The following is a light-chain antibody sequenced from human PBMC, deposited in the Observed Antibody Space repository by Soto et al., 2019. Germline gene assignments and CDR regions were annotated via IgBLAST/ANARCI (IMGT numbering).Light chain of an antibody. Sequence: QSALTQPPSAPGSPGQSVTISCTGTSSDVGTHGYVSWYQQHAGKAPKLMIYDVTKRPSGVPDRFSGSKSANTASLTVSGLQAEDEADYYCMCYAGGNNWVFGGGTKVTVL. V-gene: IGLV2-8*01. CDR3: MCYAGGNNWV. CDR1: SSDVGTHGY. J-gene: IGLJ3*02. CDR2: DVT.